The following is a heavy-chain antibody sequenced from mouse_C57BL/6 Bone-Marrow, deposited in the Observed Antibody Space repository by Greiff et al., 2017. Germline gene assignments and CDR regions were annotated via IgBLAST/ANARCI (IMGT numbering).Heavy chain of an antibody. J-gene: IGHJ1*03. D-gene: IGHD2-4*01. Sequence: EVKLMESGGGLVKPGGSLKLSCAASGFTFSDYGMHWVRQAPEKGLEWVAYISSGSSTIYYADTVKGRFTISRDNAKNTLFLQMTSLRSEDTAMYYCARCTMITDFDVWGTGTTVTVSS. CDR2: ISSGSSTI. CDR1: GFTFSDYG. CDR3: ARCTMITDFDV. V-gene: IGHV5-17*01.